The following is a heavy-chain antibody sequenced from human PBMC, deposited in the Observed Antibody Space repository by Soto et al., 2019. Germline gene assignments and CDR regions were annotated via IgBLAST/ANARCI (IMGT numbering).Heavy chain of an antibody. CDR2: ISSSGSSA. J-gene: IGHJ4*02. CDR1: GFTFSRLG. D-gene: IGHD3-10*01. CDR3: TRATWFPYFSCY. Sequence: PWGSPRLSCAASGFTFSRLGLHWVRQAPGKGLEWISYISSSGSSAYYASSVEGRFTCSRHNANNSVYLQMDTLRAEDTALYGCTRATWFPYFSCYWGQGALVTVAS. V-gene: IGHV3-48*03.